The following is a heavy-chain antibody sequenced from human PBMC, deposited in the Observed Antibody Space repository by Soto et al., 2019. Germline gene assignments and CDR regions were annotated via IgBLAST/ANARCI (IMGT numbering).Heavy chain of an antibody. Sequence: PSETLSLTCAVSGGSISSSNWWSWVRQPPGKGLEWIGEIYHSGSTNYNPSLKSRVTISVDKSKNQFSLKLSSVTAADTAVYYCARGAPPSSSWDYYYYGMDVWGQGTTVTVS. D-gene: IGHD6-13*01. V-gene: IGHV4-4*02. J-gene: IGHJ6*02. CDR2: IYHSGST. CDR1: GGSISSSNW. CDR3: ARGAPPSSSWDYYYYGMDV.